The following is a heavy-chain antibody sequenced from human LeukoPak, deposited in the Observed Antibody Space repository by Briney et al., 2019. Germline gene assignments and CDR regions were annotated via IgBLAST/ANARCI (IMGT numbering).Heavy chain of an antibody. D-gene: IGHD6-13*01. CDR2: IYYSGST. CDR1: GGSISSYY. CDR3: ARVAAGDYFDY. V-gene: IGHV4-59*01. J-gene: IGHJ4*02. Sequence: SETLSLTCTVSGGSISSYYWSWIRQPPGKGLEWIGYIYYSGSTNYNPSLKSRVTISVDTSKNQFSLKLSSVTAADTAVYYCARVAAGDYFDYWGQGTLVTVSS.